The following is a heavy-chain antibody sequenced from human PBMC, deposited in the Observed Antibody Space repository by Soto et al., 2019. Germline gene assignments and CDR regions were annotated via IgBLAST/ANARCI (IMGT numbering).Heavy chain of an antibody. CDR3: ARTWYMHV. J-gene: IGHJ6*03. CDR1: GGSISSYY. CDR2: IYYSGST. V-gene: IGHV4-59*08. Sequence: LSLTCTVSGGSISSYYWSWIRQPPGKGLEWIGYIYYSGSTNYNPSLKSRVTISVDTSKNQFSLKLSSVTAADTAVYYCARTWYMHVRDKAPTVTLS.